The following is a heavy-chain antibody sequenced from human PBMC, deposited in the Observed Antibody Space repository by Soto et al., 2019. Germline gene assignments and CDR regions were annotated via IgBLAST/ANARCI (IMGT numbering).Heavy chain of an antibody. D-gene: IGHD6-6*01. CDR3: APKAGYRSSSGLGGWFDP. CDR2: ISGSGGST. J-gene: IGHJ5*02. Sequence: EVQLLESGGGLVQPGGSLRLSCAASGFTFSSYAMSWVRQAPGKGLEWVSAISGSGGSTYYADSVKGRFTISRDNSKNTLYLQMNSLRAEDTAVYYCAPKAGYRSSSGLGGWFDPWGQGTLVTVSS. CDR1: GFTFSSYA. V-gene: IGHV3-23*01.